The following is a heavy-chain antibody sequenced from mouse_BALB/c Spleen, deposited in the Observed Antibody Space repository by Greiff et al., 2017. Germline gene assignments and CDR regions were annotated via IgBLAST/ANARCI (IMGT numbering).Heavy chain of an antibody. CDR3: ARDKYDYDWFAY. Sequence: QVQLKQSGAELMKPGASVKISCKATGYSFSSYWIEWVKQRPGHGLEWIGEILPGSGSTNYNEKFKGKATFTADTSSNTAYMQHSSLTSEDSAVYYCARDKYDYDWFAYWGQGTLVTVSA. CDR2: ILPGSGST. CDR1: GYSFSSYW. J-gene: IGHJ3*01. D-gene: IGHD2-4*01. V-gene: IGHV1-9*01.